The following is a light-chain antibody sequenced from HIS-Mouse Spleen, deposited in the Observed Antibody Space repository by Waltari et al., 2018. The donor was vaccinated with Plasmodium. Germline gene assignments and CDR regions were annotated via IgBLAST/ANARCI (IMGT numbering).Light chain of an antibody. Sequence: SYELTQPSSVSVSPGQTARITCSGDVLAKKYARWFQQKPGQAPVLVISKDRERPSGTPERFSCSSSGNTVTLTISGAQVEDEADYYCYSAADNNRVFGGGTKLTVL. CDR3: YSAADNNRV. J-gene: IGLJ3*02. CDR1: VLAKKY. V-gene: IGLV3-27*01. CDR2: KDR.